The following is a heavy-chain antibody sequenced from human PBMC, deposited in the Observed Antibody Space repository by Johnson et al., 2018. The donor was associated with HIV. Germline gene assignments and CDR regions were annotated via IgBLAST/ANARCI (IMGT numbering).Heavy chain of an antibody. V-gene: IGHV3-48*04. J-gene: IGHJ3*02. D-gene: IGHD1-1*01. CDR1: GFTFSSYT. CDR3: TTGLSWNDAFHS. CDR2: IDSSGSGI. Sequence: VQLVESGGGVVQPGRSLRLSCVASGFTFSSYTMHWVRQAPGKGLEWVSYIDSSGSGIYYADSVKGRFTISRDNAKNSLYLQMHSLRAEDTAVYYCTTGLSWNDAFHSWAQGTMVTVSS.